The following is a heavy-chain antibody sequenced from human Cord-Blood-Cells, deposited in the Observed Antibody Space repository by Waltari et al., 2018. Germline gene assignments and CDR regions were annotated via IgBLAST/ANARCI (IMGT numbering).Heavy chain of an antibody. CDR1: GFTFDDYA. Sequence: EVQLVESGGGLVQPGRSLRLSCAASGFTFDDYAMHWVRQAPGKGLEWVSGISWNSGSIGYADSVKGRFTISGDNAKNSLYLKMNSLRAEDTALYYCAKGRGVIHYYYGMDVWGQGTTVTVSS. D-gene: IGHD3-10*01. CDR3: AKGRGVIHYYYGMDV. V-gene: IGHV3-9*01. CDR2: ISWNSGSI. J-gene: IGHJ6*02.